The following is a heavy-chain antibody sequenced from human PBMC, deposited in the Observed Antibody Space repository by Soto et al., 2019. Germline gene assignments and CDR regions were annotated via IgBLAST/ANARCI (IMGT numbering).Heavy chain of an antibody. CDR2: IWYDGSNK. Sequence: GGSLRLSCAASGFTFSSYGMHWVRQAPGKGLEWVAVIWYDGSNKYYADSVKGRFTISRDNSKNTLYLQMNSLRAEDTAVYYCARDPIYCSSTSCYGGYYYYYYMDVWGKGTTVTVSS. V-gene: IGHV3-33*01. CDR1: GFTFSSYG. D-gene: IGHD2-2*01. J-gene: IGHJ6*03. CDR3: ARDPIYCSSTSCYGGYYYYYYMDV.